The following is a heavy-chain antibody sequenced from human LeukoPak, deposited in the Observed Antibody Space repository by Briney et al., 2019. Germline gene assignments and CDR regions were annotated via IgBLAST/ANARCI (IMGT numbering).Heavy chain of an antibody. CDR1: GYSISSGYS. J-gene: IGHJ4*02. Sequence: PSETLSLTCAVSGYSISSGYSWGCIRQPPGKGLEWIGSIYHSGSTYYNPSLKSRVTISVDTSKNQFSLKRSSVTAADTAVYYCAGYVVVIDYWGQGTLVTVSS. CDR3: AGYVVVIDY. V-gene: IGHV4-38-2*01. D-gene: IGHD2-21*01. CDR2: IYHSGST.